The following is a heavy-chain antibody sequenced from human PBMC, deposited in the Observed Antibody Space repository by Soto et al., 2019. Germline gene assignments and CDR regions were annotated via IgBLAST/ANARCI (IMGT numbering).Heavy chain of an antibody. D-gene: IGHD5-12*01. Sequence: QVQLVQSGAEVKKPGASVKVSCKASGYPFTSYDINWVRQDTGQGLEWMGWMNPNSNNTGNAQKFQGRVTMNRNTSIRTAYMEVSSMRSEDTAVYYCAREWINGMDVWGQGTTVTVSS. J-gene: IGHJ6*02. CDR3: AREWINGMDV. CDR2: MNPNSNNT. V-gene: IGHV1-8*01. CDR1: GYPFTSYD.